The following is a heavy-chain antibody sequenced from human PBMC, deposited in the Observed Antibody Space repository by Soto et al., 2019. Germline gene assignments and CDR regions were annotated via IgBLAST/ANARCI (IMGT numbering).Heavy chain of an antibody. CDR1: GGPFSGYY. V-gene: IGHV4-34*01. CDR2: INDSGST. Sequence: QVQLQQWGAGLLKPSETLSLTCAVYGGPFSGYYWIWIRQPPGKGLEWIGEINDSGSTNYNPSLNWRVTISVETSKTQFSLKLSSVTAADTAVYYCARSRFRGGYNLWGQGNLVTVSS. J-gene: IGHJ4*02. CDR3: ARSRFRGGYNL. D-gene: IGHD5-12*01.